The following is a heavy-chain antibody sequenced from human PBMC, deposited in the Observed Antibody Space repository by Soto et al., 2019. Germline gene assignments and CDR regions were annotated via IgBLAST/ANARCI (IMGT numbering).Heavy chain of an antibody. CDR2: INHSGST. CDR3: AREGGHSGYDFGGYYFDY. Sequence: SETLSLTCAVYGGSFSGYYWSWIRQPPGKGLEWIGEINHSGSTNYNPSLKSRVTISVDTSKNQFSLKLSSVTAADTAVYYCAREGGHSGYDFGGYYFDYWGQGTLVTVSS. D-gene: IGHD5-12*01. CDR1: GGSFSGYY. V-gene: IGHV4-34*01. J-gene: IGHJ4*02.